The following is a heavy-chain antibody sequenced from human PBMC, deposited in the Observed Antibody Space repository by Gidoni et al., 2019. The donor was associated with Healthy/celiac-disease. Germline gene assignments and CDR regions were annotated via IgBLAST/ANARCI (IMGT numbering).Heavy chain of an antibody. Sequence: QVQLQESGPGLVKPSETLSLTCTVSGGSISSYYWSWIRQPPGKGLEWIGYIYYSGSTNYNPSLKSRVTISVDTSKNQFSLKLSSVTAADTAVYYCARAYDILTGTFDPWGQGTLVTVSS. D-gene: IGHD3-9*01. CDR1: GGSISSYY. V-gene: IGHV4-59*01. CDR3: ARAYDILTGTFDP. J-gene: IGHJ5*02. CDR2: IYYSGST.